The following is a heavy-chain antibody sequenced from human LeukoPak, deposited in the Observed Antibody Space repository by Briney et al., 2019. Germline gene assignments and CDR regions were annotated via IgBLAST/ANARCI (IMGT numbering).Heavy chain of an antibody. Sequence: GGSLRLSCAASGFTFSSYSMNWVRQAPGKGLEWVSYISSSSSTIYYADSVKGRFTISRDNAKNSLYLQMNSLRDEDTAVYYCARASSSSSDYYYYGMDVWGQGTTVTVSS. J-gene: IGHJ6*02. CDR3: ARASSSSSDYYYYGMDV. D-gene: IGHD6-6*01. V-gene: IGHV3-48*02. CDR2: ISSSSSTI. CDR1: GFTFSSYS.